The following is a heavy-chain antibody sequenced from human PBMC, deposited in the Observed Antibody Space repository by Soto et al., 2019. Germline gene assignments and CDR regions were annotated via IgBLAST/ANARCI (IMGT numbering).Heavy chain of an antibody. Sequence: PSETLSLTCTVSGGSVSSGSYYWSWIRQPTGKGREWIGYIYYSGSTNYNPSLPSRVTISVDTSKNQFSRKLSSVTAADTAMYYCARDRYCGGDCYCFDYWGQGTLVTVSS. CDR2: IYYSGST. J-gene: IGHJ4*02. V-gene: IGHV4-61*01. CDR3: ARDRYCGGDCYCFDY. CDR1: GGSVSSGSYY. D-gene: IGHD2-21*02.